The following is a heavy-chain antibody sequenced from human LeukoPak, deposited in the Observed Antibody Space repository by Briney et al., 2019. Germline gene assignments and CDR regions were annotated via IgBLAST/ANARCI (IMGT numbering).Heavy chain of an antibody. CDR1: GGSISSYY. D-gene: IGHD2-21*02. CDR2: IYYSGST. J-gene: IGHJ5*02. Sequence: SETLSLTCTVSGGSISSYYWSWIRQPPGKGLEWIGYIYYSGSTNYNPSLKSRVTISVDTSKNQFSLKLSSVTAADTAVYYCARRAATCGGDCSNNWFDPWGQGTLVTVSS. CDR3: ARRAATCGGDCSNNWFDP. V-gene: IGHV4-59*08.